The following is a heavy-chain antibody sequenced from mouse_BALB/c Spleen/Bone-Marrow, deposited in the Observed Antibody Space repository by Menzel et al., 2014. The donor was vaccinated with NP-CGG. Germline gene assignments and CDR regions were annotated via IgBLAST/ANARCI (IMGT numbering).Heavy chain of an antibody. J-gene: IGHJ3*01. Sequence: QVQLQQSGAELARPGASVKMSCKASGYTFTSYTMHWVKQRPGQGLEWIGYINPSSGYTNYNQKFKDKATLTADKSSSTAYMQLSSLTSEDSAVYYCARAAYYRYDEGAWFAYWGQGTLVTFSA. CDR3: ARAAYYRYDEGAWFAY. D-gene: IGHD2-14*01. V-gene: IGHV1-4*01. CDR1: GYTFTSYT. CDR2: INPSSGYT.